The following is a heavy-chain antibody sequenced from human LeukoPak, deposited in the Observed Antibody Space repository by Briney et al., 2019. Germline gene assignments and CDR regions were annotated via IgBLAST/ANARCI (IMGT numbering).Heavy chain of an antibody. CDR1: GYSIRSGFY. CDR3: ARGLGRHGYYDSSTYFDY. J-gene: IGHJ4*02. CDR2: VYHSGST. V-gene: IGHV4-38-2*02. Sequence: SETLSLTCTVSGYSIRSGFYWGWIRQPPGKGLEWIGSVYHSGSTYYNPSLKSRVTISVDTSKNQFSLNLNSVTAADTAVYYCARGLGRHGYYDSSTYFDYWGQGTLVTVSS. D-gene: IGHD3-22*01.